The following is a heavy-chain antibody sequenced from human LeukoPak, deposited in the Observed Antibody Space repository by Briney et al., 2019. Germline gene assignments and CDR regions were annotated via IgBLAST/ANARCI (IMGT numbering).Heavy chain of an antibody. D-gene: IGHD2-2*01. CDR1: GYTFTSYG. J-gene: IGHJ4*02. Sequence: ASVKVSCKASGYTFTSYGISWVRQAPGQGLKWMGWISAYNGNTNYAQKLQGRVTMTTDTSTSTAYMELRSLRSDDTAVYYCARVTSPVVPAAPIDYWGQGTLVTVSS. CDR3: ARVTSPVVPAAPIDY. V-gene: IGHV1-18*01. CDR2: ISAYNGNT.